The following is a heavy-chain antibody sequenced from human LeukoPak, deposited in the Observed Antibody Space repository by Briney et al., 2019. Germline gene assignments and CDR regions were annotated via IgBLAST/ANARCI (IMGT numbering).Heavy chain of an antibody. Sequence: ASVKVSCKASGYTFTGYYMHSVRQAPGQGLEWMGWINPNSGGTNYAQRLQGRVTMTRDTSISTAYMELSRLRSDDTAVYYCARDWQSTMIVADAFDIWGQGTMVTVSS. CDR3: ARDWQSTMIVADAFDI. V-gene: IGHV1-2*02. CDR2: INPNSGGT. D-gene: IGHD3-22*01. CDR1: GYTFTGYY. J-gene: IGHJ3*02.